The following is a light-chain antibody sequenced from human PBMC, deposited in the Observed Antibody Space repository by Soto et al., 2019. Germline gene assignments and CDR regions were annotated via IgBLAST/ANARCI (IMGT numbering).Light chain of an antibody. CDR3: QQYNNWPPIS. Sequence: GMSQSPATLSVSQGERATLSCRASQSVSIDLAWYQQKPGQAPRLLIYGASTRATGIPARFSGSGSGTEFTLTISSLQSEDFAVYYCQQYNNWPPISFGQGTRLEIK. V-gene: IGKV3-15*01. J-gene: IGKJ5*01. CDR2: GAS. CDR1: QSVSID.